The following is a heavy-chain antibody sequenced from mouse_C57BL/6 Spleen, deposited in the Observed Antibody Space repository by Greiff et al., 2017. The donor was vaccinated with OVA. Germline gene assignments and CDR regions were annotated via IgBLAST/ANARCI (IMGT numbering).Heavy chain of an antibody. V-gene: IGHV14-4*01. Sequence: EVQRVESGAELVRPGASVKLSCTASGFNIKDDYMHWVKQRPEQGLEWIGWIDPENGDTEYASKFQGKATITADTSSNTAYLQLSSLTSEDTAVYYCTTRDYYGYWGQGTTLTVSS. J-gene: IGHJ2*01. CDR2: IDPENGDT. CDR1: GFNIKDDY. CDR3: TTRDYYGY. D-gene: IGHD1-1*01.